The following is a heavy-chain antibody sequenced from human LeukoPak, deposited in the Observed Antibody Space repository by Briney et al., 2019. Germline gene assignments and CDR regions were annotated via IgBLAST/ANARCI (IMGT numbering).Heavy chain of an antibody. Sequence: GGSLRLSCAVSGFTVGSYAMSWVRQAPGKGLEWVSGVSNTGLTTYYIDSVKGRFTISRDSSKNTLYLQLDSLRTDDTAVYYCARAFHDYVWGSYRPPYYFDYWGQGTLVTVSS. V-gene: IGHV3-23*01. D-gene: IGHD3-16*02. CDR3: ARAFHDYVWGSYRPPYYFDY. CDR1: GFTVGSYA. J-gene: IGHJ4*02. CDR2: VSNTGLTT.